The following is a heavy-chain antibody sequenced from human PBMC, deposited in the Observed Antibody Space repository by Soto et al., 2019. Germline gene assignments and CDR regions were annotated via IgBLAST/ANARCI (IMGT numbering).Heavy chain of an antibody. CDR3: AYSTGWYRHDV. V-gene: IGHV4-4*02. Sequence: QVQLQESGPGLVKPSGTLSLTCAVSGDSISNSRWWTWVRQPPGKGLEWIWDIFHSGDTNYNPSLKSRVFISVDKSQNQFSLKVSSVTAADTAVYYCAYSTGWYRHDVWGQGTLVTVSS. CDR2: IFHSGDT. D-gene: IGHD6-19*01. CDR1: GDSISNSRW. J-gene: IGHJ3*01.